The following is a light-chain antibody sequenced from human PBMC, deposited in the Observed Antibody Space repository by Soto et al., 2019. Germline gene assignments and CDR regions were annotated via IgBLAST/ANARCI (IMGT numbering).Light chain of an antibody. Sequence: QSALTQPRSVSGPPGQSVSISCSGTSSDVGTYNYVSWYQQHPGKAPKLMIYEVSNRPSGVSNRFSGSKSGNTASLTISGLQAEDEADYYCSSYTSSSTWVFGGGTKLTVL. J-gene: IGLJ3*02. CDR1: SSDVGTYNY. CDR3: SSYTSSSTWV. CDR2: EVS. V-gene: IGLV2-14*01.